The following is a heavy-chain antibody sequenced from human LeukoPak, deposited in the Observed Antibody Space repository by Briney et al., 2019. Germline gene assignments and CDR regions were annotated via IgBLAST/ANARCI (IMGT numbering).Heavy chain of an antibody. CDR1: GYTFTSYY. Sequence: ASVKVSCKASGYTFTSYYMHWVRQAPGQGLEWMGIINPSGGSTSYAQKFQGRVTMTRDTSTSTVYMELSSLRSEDTAVYYCATASGSYGAFDIWGQGTMVTVSS. V-gene: IGHV1-46*01. D-gene: IGHD1-26*01. J-gene: IGHJ3*02. CDR3: ATASGSYGAFDI. CDR2: INPSGGST.